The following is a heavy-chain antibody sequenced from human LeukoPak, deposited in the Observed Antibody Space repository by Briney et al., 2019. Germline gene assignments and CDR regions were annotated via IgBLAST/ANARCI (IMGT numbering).Heavy chain of an antibody. CDR2: INAGNGNT. V-gene: IGHV1-3*01. D-gene: IGHD3-9*01. J-gene: IGHJ4*02. CDR1: GYTFTSYA. CDR3: ARNLRYFDWLLFGY. Sequence: ASVKVSCKASGYTFTSYAMHWVRQAPGQRLEWMGWINAGNGNTKYSQKFQGRVTITRDTSASTAYMELSSLRPEDAAVYYCARNLRYFDWLLFGYWGQGTLVTVSS.